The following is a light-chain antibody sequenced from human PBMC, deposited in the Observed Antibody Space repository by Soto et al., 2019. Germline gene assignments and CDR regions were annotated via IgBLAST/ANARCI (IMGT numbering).Light chain of an antibody. CDR3: SSYAGSNNLVV. Sequence: QSVLTQPPSASGSPGQSVTISCTGTSSDVGGYNYVSWYQQHPGKAPKLMIYEVSKRPSGVPDRFSGSKSGNTASLTVSGPPAGGEGYYYCSSYAGSNNLVVFGGGTKLTVL. J-gene: IGLJ2*01. CDR1: SSDVGGYNY. V-gene: IGLV2-8*01. CDR2: EVS.